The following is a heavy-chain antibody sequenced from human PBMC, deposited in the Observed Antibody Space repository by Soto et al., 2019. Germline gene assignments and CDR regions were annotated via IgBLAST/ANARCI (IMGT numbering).Heavy chain of an antibody. V-gene: IGHV3-7*03. J-gene: IGHJ4*02. D-gene: IGHD3-16*01. CDR2: IKQDGSEK. Sequence: SGGSLRLSCAASGFIFSSYWMSWVRQAPGKGLEWVANIKQDGSEKYYVDSVKGRFTISRDNAKNSLYLQMNSLRVEDTAVYYCARSSWGAGYWGQGTQVTVSS. CDR3: ARSSWGAGY. CDR1: GFIFSSYW.